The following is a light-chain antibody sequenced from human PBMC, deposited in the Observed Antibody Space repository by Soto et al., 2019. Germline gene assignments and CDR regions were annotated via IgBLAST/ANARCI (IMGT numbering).Light chain of an antibody. J-gene: IGKJ1*01. Sequence: DIPITQSPSTLSASVGDRVTISCRASQSISTWLAWHQQKPGKAPNLLISDASSLETGVPSRFSGSGSGTEFTLTISSLQPDDFATYYCQQYNSYSTFGQGTKV. CDR1: QSISTW. V-gene: IGKV1-5*01. CDR2: DAS. CDR3: QQYNSYST.